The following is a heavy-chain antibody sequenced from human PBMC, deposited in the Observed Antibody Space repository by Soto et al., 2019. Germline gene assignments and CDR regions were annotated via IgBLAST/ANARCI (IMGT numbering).Heavy chain of an antibody. D-gene: IGHD1-1*01. CDR2: ISGSGGST. Sequence: PGGSLRLSCAASGFTFSSYALSWVRQAPGKGLEWVSAISGSGGSTYYADSVKGRFTISRDNSQNTMYLQMNSLRAEDTAVYYYANIFNWKYFEYWGHGAQVTVSS. CDR3: ANIFNWKYFEY. CDR1: GFTFSSYA. V-gene: IGHV3-23*01. J-gene: IGHJ4*01.